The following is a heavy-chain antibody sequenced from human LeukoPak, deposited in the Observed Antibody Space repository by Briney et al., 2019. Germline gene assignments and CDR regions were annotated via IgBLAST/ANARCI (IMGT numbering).Heavy chain of an antibody. Sequence: ASVKVSCKASGYTFTSYAMHWVRQAPGQRLEWMGWINAGNGNTKYSQKFQGRVTITRDTSASTAYMELSSLRSEDTAVYYCARGGHYYDSSGYYETDYWGQGTLVTVSS. V-gene: IGHV1-3*01. D-gene: IGHD3-22*01. J-gene: IGHJ4*02. CDR1: GYTFTSYA. CDR3: ARGGHYYDSSGYYETDY. CDR2: INAGNGNT.